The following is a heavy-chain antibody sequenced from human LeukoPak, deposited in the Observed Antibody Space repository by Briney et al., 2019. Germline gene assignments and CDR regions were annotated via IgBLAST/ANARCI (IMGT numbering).Heavy chain of an antibody. CDR1: GFTFSSYS. CDR2: ISSSSSYI. D-gene: IGHD4-17*01. CDR3: ARDGGDDYGYFDY. Sequence: PGGSLRLSCAASGFTFSSYSMNWVRQAPGKGLEWVSSISSSSSYIYCADSVKGRFTIPRDNAKNSLYLQMNSLRAEDTAVYYCARDGGDDYGYFDYWGQGTLVTVSS. V-gene: IGHV3-21*01. J-gene: IGHJ4*02.